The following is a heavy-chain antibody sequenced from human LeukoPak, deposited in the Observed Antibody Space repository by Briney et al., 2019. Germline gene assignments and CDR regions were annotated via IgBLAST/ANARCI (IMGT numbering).Heavy chain of an antibody. CDR1: GFTFSNYG. CDR3: AKDYRRDGYNYYFDY. V-gene: IGHV3-30*18. D-gene: IGHD5-24*01. CDR2: ISYDGSTE. Sequence: PGGSLRLSCAACGFTFSNYGMHWVRQVPGKGLEWVAVISYDGSTEQYSDSVKGRSTISRDNSKNTLYLQMDSLRPEDTAVYYCAKDYRRDGYNYYFDYWGQGTPVTLSS. J-gene: IGHJ4*02.